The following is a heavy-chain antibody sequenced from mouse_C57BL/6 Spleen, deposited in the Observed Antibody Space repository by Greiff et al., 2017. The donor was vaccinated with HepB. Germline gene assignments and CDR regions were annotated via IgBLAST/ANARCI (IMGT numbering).Heavy chain of an antibody. D-gene: IGHD3-2*02. V-gene: IGHV1-81*01. J-gene: IGHJ2*01. CDR2: IYPRSGNT. Sequence: VKLMESGAELARPGASVKLSCKASGYTFTSYGISWVKQRTGQGLEWIGEIYPRSGNTYYNEKFKGEATLTADKSSSTAYMELRSLTSEDSAVYFCARGAAQATWDYWGQGTTLTVSS. CDR1: GYTFTSYG. CDR3: ARGAAQATWDY.